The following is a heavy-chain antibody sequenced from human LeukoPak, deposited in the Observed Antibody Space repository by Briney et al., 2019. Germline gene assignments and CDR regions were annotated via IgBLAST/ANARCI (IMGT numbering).Heavy chain of an antibody. V-gene: IGHV1-8*03. CDR3: ARGRVVVSAWGLQNYYYYYMDV. Sequence: ASVTVSFTSSGYTFTIYDINWVRQATGQGLEGMGWMNPNSGNTGYAQKFQGRVTITRNTSISTAYMELSSLRSEDTAVYYCARGRVVVSAWGLQNYYYYYMDVWGKGTTVTVSS. CDR1: GYTFTIYD. J-gene: IGHJ6*03. D-gene: IGHD3-22*01. CDR2: MNPNSGNT.